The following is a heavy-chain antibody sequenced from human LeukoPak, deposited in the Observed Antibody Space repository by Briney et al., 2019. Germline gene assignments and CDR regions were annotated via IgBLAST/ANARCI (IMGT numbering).Heavy chain of an antibody. CDR3: AKSYYDFWSGYYQTFDY. D-gene: IGHD3-3*01. V-gene: IGHV3-30*18. J-gene: IGHJ4*02. Sequence: SGGGLVKPGGSLRLSCAASGFTFSSYGMQWVRQAPGKGLEWVAVISYDGRNKYYADSVKGRFTISRDNSKNTLYLQMNSLRAEDTAVYYCAKSYYDFWSGYYQTFDYWGQGTLVTVSS. CDR1: GFTFSSYG. CDR2: ISYDGRNK.